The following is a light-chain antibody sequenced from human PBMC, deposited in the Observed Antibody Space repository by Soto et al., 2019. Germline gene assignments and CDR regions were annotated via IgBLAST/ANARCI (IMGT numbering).Light chain of an antibody. CDR2: ANS. J-gene: IGLJ2*01. V-gene: IGLV1-40*01. CDR1: SSNIGAGYD. Sequence: QSVLTQPPSVSGAPGQRVTMSCTGSSSNIGAGYDVQWYQHLPGTAPKLLMYANSNRPSGVPDRFSGSKSGTSASLAITGLQAEDEADYYCQSYDSDLSVVFGGGTKLTVL. CDR3: QSYDSDLSVV.